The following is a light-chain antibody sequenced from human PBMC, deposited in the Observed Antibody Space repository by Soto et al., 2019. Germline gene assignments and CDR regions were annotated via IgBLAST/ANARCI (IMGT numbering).Light chain of an antibody. J-gene: IGKJ4*01. Sequence: DIQLTQSPSFLSASVGDRVTITCRASQGISSYLAWYQQKPGKAPKLLIYAASTLQSGVPSRFSGSGSGTEFTLTISSLQPKDFATYYCQQFYSYPLTFGGGTKVEIK. V-gene: IGKV1-9*01. CDR2: AAS. CDR1: QGISSY. CDR3: QQFYSYPLT.